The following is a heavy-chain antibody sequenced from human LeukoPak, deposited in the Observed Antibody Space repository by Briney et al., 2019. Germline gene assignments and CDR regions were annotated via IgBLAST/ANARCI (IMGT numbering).Heavy chain of an antibody. CDR1: GYTLTELS. V-gene: IGHV1-24*01. CDR2: FDPEDSET. J-gene: IGHJ4*02. D-gene: IGHD1-26*01. CDR3: ATVRVGATGGDYFDY. Sequence: ASVKVSCKVSGYTLTELSMHWVRQAPGKGLEWMGGFDPEDSETIYAQKFQGRVTMTEDTSTDTAYMELSSLRSEDAAVYYCATVRVGATGGDYFDYWGQGTLVTVSS.